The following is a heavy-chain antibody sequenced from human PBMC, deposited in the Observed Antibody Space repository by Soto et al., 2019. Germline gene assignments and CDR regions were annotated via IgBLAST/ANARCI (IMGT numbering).Heavy chain of an antibody. D-gene: IGHD2-8*01. CDR3: AGQQGVDPANGWIAR. Sequence: PVESLKISCKASGYSFATYWIGWVRQMPGKGLEWMGIIYRGDSDTMYSPSVQGQVMVSSYVSSTTTYLQRMRLKASDTAIYYWAGQQGVDPANGWIARGGQGPLVPV. CDR1: GYSFATYW. CDR2: IYRGDSDT. J-gene: IGHJ4*02. V-gene: IGHV5-51*01.